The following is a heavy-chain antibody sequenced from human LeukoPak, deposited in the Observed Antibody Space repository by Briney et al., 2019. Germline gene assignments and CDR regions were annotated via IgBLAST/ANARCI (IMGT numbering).Heavy chain of an antibody. CDR3: ARDMTLFRGVKYWFDS. CDR2: ISSSGDTI. J-gene: IGHJ5*01. V-gene: IGHV3-48*02. D-gene: IGHD3-10*01. CDR1: GFTFSSYS. Sequence: GGSLRLSCAASGFTFSSYSMNWVRQAPGKGLEWLSYISSSGDTIYYADSVKGRLTISRDNAKNSLYLQMNSLRDEDTAVYYCARDMTLFRGVKYWFDSWGQGTLVIVSS.